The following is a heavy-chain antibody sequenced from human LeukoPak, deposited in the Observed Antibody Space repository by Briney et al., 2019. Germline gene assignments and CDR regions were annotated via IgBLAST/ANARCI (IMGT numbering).Heavy chain of an antibody. D-gene: IGHD3-22*01. Sequence: GGSLRLYCAASGFTISSYEMNWVRQAPGKGLEWVSYISSSGSTIYYADSVKGRFTISRDNAKNSLYLQMNSLRAEDTAVYYCARETYYYDSSGYSYYYGMDVWGQGATVTVSS. CDR1: GFTISSYE. J-gene: IGHJ6*02. CDR3: ARETYYYDSSGYSYYYGMDV. CDR2: ISSSGSTI. V-gene: IGHV3-48*03.